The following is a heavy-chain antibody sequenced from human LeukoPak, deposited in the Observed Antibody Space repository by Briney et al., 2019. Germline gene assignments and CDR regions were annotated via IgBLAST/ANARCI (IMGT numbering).Heavy chain of an antibody. CDR2: MNPNSGNT. D-gene: IGHD6-19*01. CDR3: AGRPGIAVADNWFDP. J-gene: IGHJ5*02. CDR1: GYTFTSYD. Sequence: ASVKVSCKGSGYTFTSYDINWVRQATGQGLEWMGWMNPNSGNTGYAQKFQGRVTMTRNTSISTAYMELSSLRSEDTAVYYCAGRPGIAVADNWFDPWGQGTLVTVSS. V-gene: IGHV1-8*01.